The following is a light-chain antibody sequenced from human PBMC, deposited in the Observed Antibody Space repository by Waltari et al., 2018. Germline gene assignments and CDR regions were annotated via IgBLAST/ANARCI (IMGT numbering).Light chain of an antibody. CDR3: SSYTTSSTLV. Sequence: QSALTQPASVSGSPGQSITISCTGTSSDIGGYNYVSWYQQHPGKAPKLMIFDVSNRPAGDSNRFSGSKSGNTASLTISGLQPEDEADYYCSSYTTSSTLVFGTGTKVTVL. CDR2: DVS. V-gene: IGLV2-14*01. CDR1: SSDIGGYNY. J-gene: IGLJ1*01.